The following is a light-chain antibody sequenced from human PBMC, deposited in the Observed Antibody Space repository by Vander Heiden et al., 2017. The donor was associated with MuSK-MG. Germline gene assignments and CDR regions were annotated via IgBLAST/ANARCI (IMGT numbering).Light chain of an antibody. CDR1: QSISSY. J-gene: IGKJ2*01. Sequence: DIQMTQSPSSLSASVGDRVTITCRASQSISSYLDWYQQKPGKAPKLLIYAASSLQSGVPSRFSGSGSGTDFTLTISRLQPEDFATYYCQQSDIIPYTFGQGTKLEIK. V-gene: IGKV1-39*01. CDR3: QQSDIIPYT. CDR2: AAS.